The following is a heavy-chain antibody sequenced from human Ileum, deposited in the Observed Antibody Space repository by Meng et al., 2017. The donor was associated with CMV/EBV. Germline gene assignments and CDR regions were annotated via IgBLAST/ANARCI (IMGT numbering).Heavy chain of an antibody. CDR2: ISHDGDNK. CDR3: ARACGPYCYFLDN. CDR1: GFTFNNYG. Sequence: GEFLKISCEASGFTFNNYGVHWVRQAPGKGLEWLTIISHDGDNKNYADSVRGRFIISRDNSKNTVYLQVDSLRLEDTGVYFCARACGPYCYFLDNWGQGTLVTVSS. J-gene: IGHJ4*02. V-gene: IGHV3-30-3*01. D-gene: IGHD2-21*01.